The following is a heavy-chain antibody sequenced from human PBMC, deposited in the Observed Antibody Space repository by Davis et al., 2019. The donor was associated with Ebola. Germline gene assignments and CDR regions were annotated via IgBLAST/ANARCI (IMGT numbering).Heavy chain of an antibody. V-gene: IGHV1-18*01. CDR3: ARTTVIAPGAMVVEVSFDP. D-gene: IGHD2-2*01. CDR1: GYTFTSYG. J-gene: IGHJ5*01. Sequence: AASVKVSCKASGYTFTSYGISWVRQAPGQGLEWMGWISAYNGNTNYAQKFQARVTITRDTSASTAYMELNSLASEDTAVFYCARTTVIAPGAMVVEVSFDPWGQGTPVTVSS. CDR2: ISAYNGNT.